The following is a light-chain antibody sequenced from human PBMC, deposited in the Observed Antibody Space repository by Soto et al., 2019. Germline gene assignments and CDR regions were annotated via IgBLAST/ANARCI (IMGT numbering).Light chain of an antibody. CDR1: QDINNY. CDR3: QQRKSYPIT. CDR2: AAS. Sequence: DIQLTQSPSFLSASVGDRVTITCRASQDINNYLAWYQQKPGKAPKLLIFAASTLQNAVPSRFSGSGSGTEFTVTITSLQPEDFATYYCQQRKSYPITFGQGTRLEIK. V-gene: IGKV1-9*01. J-gene: IGKJ5*01.